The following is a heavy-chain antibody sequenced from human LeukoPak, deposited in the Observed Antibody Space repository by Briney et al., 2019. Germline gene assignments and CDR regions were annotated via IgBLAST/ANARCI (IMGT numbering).Heavy chain of an antibody. V-gene: IGHV5-51*01. D-gene: IGHD6-19*01. J-gene: IGHJ4*02. CDR1: GYSFTSYW. Sequence: GESLKISCKGSGYSFTSYWIGWVRQLPGKGLEWMGIIYPGDSDTRYSPSCQGQATISAAKSISTAYLQWTSLKASDTAMYYRATHKAGAVAVSLDHWGQGTLVTVSS. CDR3: ATHKAGAVAVSLDH. CDR2: IYPGDSDT.